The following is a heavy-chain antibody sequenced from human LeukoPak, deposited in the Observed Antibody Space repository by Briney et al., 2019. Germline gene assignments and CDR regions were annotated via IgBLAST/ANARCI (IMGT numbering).Heavy chain of an antibody. J-gene: IGHJ4*02. V-gene: IGHV3-53*01. CDR3: ARGAGYNYPYYFDY. CDR1: GFTVSSNY. D-gene: IGHD5-24*01. CDR2: IYGGGNI. Sequence: GGSLRLSCAASGFTVSSNYMSWVRQAPGKGLEWVSVIYGGGNIYYADSVKGRFTISRDNSKNTLYLQMNSLRAEDTAVYYCARGAGYNYPYYFDYWGQGTLVTVSS.